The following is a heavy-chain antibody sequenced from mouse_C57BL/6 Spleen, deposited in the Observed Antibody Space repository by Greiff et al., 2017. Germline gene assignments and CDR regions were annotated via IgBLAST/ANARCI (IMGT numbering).Heavy chain of an antibody. J-gene: IGHJ4*01. V-gene: IGHV5-9*01. Sequence: DVMLVESGGGLVKPGGSLKLSCAASGFTFSSYTMSWVRQTPEKRLEWVATISGGGGNTYYPDSVKGRFTISRDNAKNTLYLQMSSLRSEDTALYYCARHERNCYGYYAMDYWGQGTSVTVSS. CDR3: ARHERNCYGYYAMDY. CDR1: GFTFSSYT. CDR2: ISGGGGNT. D-gene: IGHD1-1*01.